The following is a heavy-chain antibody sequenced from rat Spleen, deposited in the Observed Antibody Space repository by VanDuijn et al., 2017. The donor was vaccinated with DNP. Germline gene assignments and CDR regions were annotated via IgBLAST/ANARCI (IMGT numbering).Heavy chain of an antibody. CDR1: GFSLTNYH. J-gene: IGHJ2*01. CDR3: VRSGGAGGDY. V-gene: IGHV2-27*01. Sequence: VQLKESGPGLVQPSQTLSLTCTVSGFSLTNYHVHWVRQPPGKGLEWMGRMQSGGGTDYNSALKSRLSISRDTSKSQVFLKMNNVQTEDTAMYFCVRSGGAGGDYWGQGVMVTVSS. D-gene: IGHD4-3*01. CDR2: MQSGGGT.